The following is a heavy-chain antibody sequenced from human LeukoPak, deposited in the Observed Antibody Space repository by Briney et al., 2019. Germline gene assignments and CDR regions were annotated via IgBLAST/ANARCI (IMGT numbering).Heavy chain of an antibody. J-gene: IGHJ4*02. CDR3: AKVSPVAGHLRPLAFWDY. D-gene: IGHD6-19*01. CDR1: GFTFSSYA. Sequence: PGGSLRLSCAASGFTFSSYAMSWVRQAPGKGLEWVSAISGSGGSTYYADSVKGRFTISRDNSKNTLYLQMNSLRAEDTAVYYCAKVSPVAGHLRPLAFWDYWGQGTLVTVSS. V-gene: IGHV3-23*01. CDR2: ISGSGGST.